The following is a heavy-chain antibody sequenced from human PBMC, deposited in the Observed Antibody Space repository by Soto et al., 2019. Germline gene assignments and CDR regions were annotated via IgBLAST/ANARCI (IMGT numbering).Heavy chain of an antibody. CDR2: IYHSGGT. V-gene: IGHV4-59*01. J-gene: IGHJ5*02. CDR1: GGSISRYY. CDR3: ARDLAVAGRLYNWFDP. D-gene: IGHD6-19*01. Sequence: SETLSLTCTVSGGSISRYYWSWMRQPPGKGLEWIGHIYHSGGTNYNPSLKSRVTISVDTSKNQFSLRLKSVTPADTAVYYCARDLAVAGRLYNWFDPWGHGTLVTVSS.